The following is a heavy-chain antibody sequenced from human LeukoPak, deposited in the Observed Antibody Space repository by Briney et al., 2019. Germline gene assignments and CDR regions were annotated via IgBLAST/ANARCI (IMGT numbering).Heavy chain of an antibody. J-gene: IGHJ4*02. CDR2: INRNSGDT. D-gene: IGHD2-8*01. CDR3: ATPWTCTLPDCPLLH. Sequence: ASVKVSCKASGFTVIGHFLHWVRQAPGQGLQWMGWINRNSGDTKYGQNFQGRMTLTMDASISTSYMELSSLTSDDTAVYYCATPWTCTLPDCPLLHWGQGALVTVSS. V-gene: IGHV1-2*02. CDR1: GFTVIGHF.